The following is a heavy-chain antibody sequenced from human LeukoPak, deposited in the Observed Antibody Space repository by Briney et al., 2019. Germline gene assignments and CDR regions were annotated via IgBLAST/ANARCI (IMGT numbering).Heavy chain of an antibody. V-gene: IGHV3-30*18. CDR3: TKERPEEYYESESYFDF. Sequence: GRSLRLSCAASGFTFRSFVMHWVRQAPGKGLEWVAAISYEDGTNKYYADSVKGRFTISRDNSKTTLFLQMNSLRAEDTAIYYCTKERPEEYYESESYFDFWGQGTLVTVSS. D-gene: IGHD3-10*01. J-gene: IGHJ4*02. CDR2: ISYEDGTNK. CDR1: GFTFRSFV.